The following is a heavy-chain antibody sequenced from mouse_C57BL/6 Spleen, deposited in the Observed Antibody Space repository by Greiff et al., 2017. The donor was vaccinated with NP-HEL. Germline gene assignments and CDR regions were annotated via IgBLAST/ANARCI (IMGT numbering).Heavy chain of an antibody. CDR2: INPNNGGT. CDR3: ATRRRYYYAMDD. V-gene: IGHV1-26*01. Sequence: VQLQQSGPELVKPGASVKISCKASGYTFTDYYMNWVKQSPGKSLEWIGDINPNNGGTSYNQKFKGKATLTVDKSSSTAYMELRSLTSEDSAVYYCATRRRYYYAMDDWGQGTSVTVSS. J-gene: IGHJ4*01. CDR1: GYTFTDYY.